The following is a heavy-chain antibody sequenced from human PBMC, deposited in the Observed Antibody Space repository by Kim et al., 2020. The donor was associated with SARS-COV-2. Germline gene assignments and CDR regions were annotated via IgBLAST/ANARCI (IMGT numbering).Heavy chain of an antibody. CDR3: ARGHLNGDYSSHRFDY. J-gene: IGHJ4*02. D-gene: IGHD4-17*01. CDR2: ISSSGSTI. CDR1: GFTFSSYE. V-gene: IGHV3-48*03. Sequence: GGSLRLSCAASGFTFSSYEMNWVRQAPGKGLEWVSYISSSGSTIYYADSVKGRFTISRDNAKNSLYLQMNSLRAEDTAVYYCARGHLNGDYSSHRFDYWGQGTLVTVSS.